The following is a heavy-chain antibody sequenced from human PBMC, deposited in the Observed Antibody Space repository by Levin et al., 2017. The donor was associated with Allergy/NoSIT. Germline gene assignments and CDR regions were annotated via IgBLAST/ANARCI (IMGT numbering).Heavy chain of an antibody. Sequence: PGGSLRLSCAASGFTFSSYDMHWVRQATGKGLEWVSAIGTAGDPYYPGSVKGRFTISRENAKNSLYLQMNSLRAGDTAVYYCARGRGYNWNYGVPHDAFDIWGQGTMVTVSS. V-gene: IGHV3-13*05. CDR3: ARGRGYNWNYGVPHDAFDI. J-gene: IGHJ3*02. D-gene: IGHD1-7*01. CDR1: GFTFSSYD. CDR2: IGTAGDP.